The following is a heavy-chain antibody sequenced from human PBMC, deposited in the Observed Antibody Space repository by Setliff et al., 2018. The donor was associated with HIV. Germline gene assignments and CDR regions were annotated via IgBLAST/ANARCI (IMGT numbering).Heavy chain of an antibody. D-gene: IGHD3-9*01. J-gene: IGHJ3*02. CDR3: ATSGFYDILTGPTPGVFDI. Sequence: ASVKVSCKVSGYSLTELSIHWVRQAPGEGLEWMGGFDPEDDETVYAEKCQGRVTMTEDTSTDTAYMALSSLRSEDTAMYYCATSGFYDILTGPTPGVFDIWGQGTMVTVSS. CDR1: GYSLTELS. CDR2: FDPEDDET. V-gene: IGHV1-24*01.